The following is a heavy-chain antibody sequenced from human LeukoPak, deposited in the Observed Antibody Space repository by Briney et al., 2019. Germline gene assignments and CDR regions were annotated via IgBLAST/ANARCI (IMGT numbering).Heavy chain of an antibody. CDR1: GFTFSSYG. CDR2: ISSSGSTI. J-gene: IGHJ4*02. CDR3: ARDGIAAAGYFDY. D-gene: IGHD6-13*01. Sequence: PGGSLRLSCAASGFTFSSYGMSWVRQAPGKGLEWVSYISSSGSTIYYADSVKGRFTISRDNAKNSLYLQMNSLRAEDTAVYYCARDGIAAAGYFDYWGQGTLVTVSS. V-gene: IGHV3-48*04.